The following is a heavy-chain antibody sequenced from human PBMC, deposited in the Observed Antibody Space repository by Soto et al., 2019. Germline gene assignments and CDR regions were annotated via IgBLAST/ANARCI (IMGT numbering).Heavy chain of an antibody. CDR1: GGSISSYY. CDR2: IYYAGST. Sequence: SETLSLTCTVAGGSISSYYGSWIRQHPGRGLEWIGFIYYAGSTKYNPSLNSRVTISVDTSKNQFSLTVTSVTAADTAVYYCARRIVATEPFDYWGQGTLVTVSS. V-gene: IGHV4-59*08. CDR3: ARRIVATEPFDY. J-gene: IGHJ4*02. D-gene: IGHD5-12*01.